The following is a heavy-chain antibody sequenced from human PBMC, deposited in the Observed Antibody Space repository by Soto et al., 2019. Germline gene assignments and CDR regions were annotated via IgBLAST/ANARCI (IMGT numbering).Heavy chain of an antibody. J-gene: IGHJ5*02. CDR1: GYTFTSYD. D-gene: IGHD2-15*01. CDR2: MSANSGNT. Sequence: ASVKVSCKASGYTFTSYDINLVRQATGQGLEWMGWMSANSGNTDYAQKLQGRVTMTTDKSTSTAYMELRSLRSDDTAVYYCARDYCSGGSCYFRWFDPWGQGTLVTVSS. CDR3: ARDYCSGGSCYFRWFDP. V-gene: IGHV1-18*01.